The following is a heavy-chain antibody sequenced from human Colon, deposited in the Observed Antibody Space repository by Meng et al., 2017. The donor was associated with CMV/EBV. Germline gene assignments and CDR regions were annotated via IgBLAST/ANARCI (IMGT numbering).Heavy chain of an antibody. CDR1: ISRGDYY. CDR3: AREGALWFGEFRYNWFDP. V-gene: IGHV4-30-4*01. D-gene: IGHD3-10*01. Sequence: ISRGDYYGSGVREPQGKGLEWIGYIYYSGSTYYNPSLKSRVTISVDTSKNQFSLKLSSVTAADTAVYYCAREGALWFGEFRYNWFDPWGQGTLVTVSS. CDR2: IYYSGST. J-gene: IGHJ5*02.